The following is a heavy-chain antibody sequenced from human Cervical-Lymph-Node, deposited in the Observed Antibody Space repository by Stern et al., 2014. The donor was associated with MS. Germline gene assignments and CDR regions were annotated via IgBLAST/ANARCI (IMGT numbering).Heavy chain of an antibody. CDR3: AHRRADGPSSKYFDY. Sequence: QVTLRESGPTLVKPTQTLTLTCTFSGFSLSTNGVGVAWIRQPPGKALEWLAGIYWDDDKRYRPSLESRLTIAKDTSKNQVVLTMTNMDPEDTATYYCAHRRADGPSSKYFDYWGQGTLVTVSS. V-gene: IGHV2-5*02. D-gene: IGHD5-24*01. J-gene: IGHJ4*02. CDR1: GFSLSTNGVG. CDR2: IYWDDDK.